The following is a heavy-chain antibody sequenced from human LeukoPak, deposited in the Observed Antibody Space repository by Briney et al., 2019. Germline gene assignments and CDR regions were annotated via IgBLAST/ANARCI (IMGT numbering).Heavy chain of an antibody. CDR3: AKEGRRDGYNFDY. Sequence: GGSLRLSCAASGFTFSNAWMSWVRQAPGKGLEWVAFIRYDGNNKYYTDSVKGRFTISRDNSKNTLYLQINSLRPEDTAVYYCAKEGRRDGYNFDYWGQGTLVTVSS. D-gene: IGHD5-24*01. J-gene: IGHJ4*02. V-gene: IGHV3-30*02. CDR2: IRYDGNNK. CDR1: GFTFSNAW.